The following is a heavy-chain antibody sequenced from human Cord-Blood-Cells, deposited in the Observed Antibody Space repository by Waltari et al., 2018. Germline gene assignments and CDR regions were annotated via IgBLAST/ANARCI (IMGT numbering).Heavy chain of an antibody. J-gene: IGHJ4*02. D-gene: IGHD1-20*01. V-gene: IGHV4-38-2*02. CDR3: ARGITGITADY. Sequence: QVQLQESGPGLVKPSETLSLTCTVSGYSISSGYYWGWIRQPPGKGLEWIGSIYHSGSTYYNPSLKSRVTISGDTSKNQFSLKLSSVTAADTAVYYCARGITGITADYWGQGTLVTVSS. CDR1: GYSISSGYY. CDR2: IYHSGST.